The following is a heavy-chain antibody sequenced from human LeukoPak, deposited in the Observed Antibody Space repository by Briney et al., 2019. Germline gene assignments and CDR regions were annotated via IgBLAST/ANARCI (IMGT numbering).Heavy chain of an antibody. Sequence: GGSLRLSCAASGFTFTTYWMHWVRQVPGKGLMWVARINTDGRVTTYADSVKGRFTVSRDNAENTLYLQMSNLRPEDTAVYYCIRETHVGLHLEYWGQGTLATVTS. CDR2: INTDGRVT. V-gene: IGHV3-74*01. CDR1: GFTFTTYW. J-gene: IGHJ4*02. CDR3: IRETHVGLHLEY. D-gene: IGHD3-10*02.